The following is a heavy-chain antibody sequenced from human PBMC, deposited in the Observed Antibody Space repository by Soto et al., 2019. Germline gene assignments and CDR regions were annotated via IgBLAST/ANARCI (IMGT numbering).Heavy chain of an antibody. Sequence: EVQLVESGGGLVKPGGPLRLSCAASGFTFSSYSMNWVLQAPGKGLEWVSSITGSSSYIYYADSVKGRFTISRDNAKNSLYLQMNSLRAEDTAVYYCARDVYYYDSSAYWAYWGQGTLVTVSS. CDR1: GFTFSSYS. D-gene: IGHD3-22*01. J-gene: IGHJ4*02. V-gene: IGHV3-21*02. CDR3: ARDVYYYDSSAYWAY. CDR2: ITGSSSYI.